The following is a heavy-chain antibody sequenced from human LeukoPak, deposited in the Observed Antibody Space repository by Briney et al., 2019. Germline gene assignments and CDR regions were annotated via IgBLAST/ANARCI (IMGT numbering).Heavy chain of an antibody. Sequence: GASVKVSCKASGYTFTSYAMHWVRQAPGQRLEWMGWINAGNGNTKYSQKFQGRVTITRDTSASTAYMELSSLRSEDTAVYYCARDKMGYHDHYWYFDLWGRGTLVTVSS. CDR3: ARDKMGYHDHYWYFDL. J-gene: IGHJ2*01. D-gene: IGHD5-18*01. CDR2: INAGNGNT. V-gene: IGHV1-3*01. CDR1: GYTFTSYA.